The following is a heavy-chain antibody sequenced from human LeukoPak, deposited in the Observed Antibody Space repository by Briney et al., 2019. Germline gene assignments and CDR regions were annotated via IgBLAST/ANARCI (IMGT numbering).Heavy chain of an antibody. Sequence: GGSLRLSCAASGFTFSSYSMNWVRQAPGKRLEWVSYISSSSSTIYYADSVKGRFTISRDNAKNSLYLQMNSLRAEDTAVYYCARDGYYYDSSGYSGFDYWGQGTLVTVSS. J-gene: IGHJ4*02. CDR3: ARDGYYYDSSGYSGFDY. V-gene: IGHV3-48*01. D-gene: IGHD3-22*01. CDR2: ISSSSSTI. CDR1: GFTFSSYS.